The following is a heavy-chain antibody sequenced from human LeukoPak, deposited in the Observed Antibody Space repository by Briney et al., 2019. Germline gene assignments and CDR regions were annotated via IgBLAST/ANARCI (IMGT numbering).Heavy chain of an antibody. D-gene: IGHD6-6*01. CDR2: ISYSGST. CDR3: ARAPSSSRTEYFQH. J-gene: IGHJ1*01. V-gene: IGHV4-59*12. CDR1: GGSISGYY. Sequence: SETLSLTCTVSGGSISGYYWSWIRQPPGKGLEWVGYISYSGSTNYNPSLKSRVTISVDTSKNQFSLKLSSVTAADTAVYYCARAPSSSRTEYFQHWGQGTLVTVSS.